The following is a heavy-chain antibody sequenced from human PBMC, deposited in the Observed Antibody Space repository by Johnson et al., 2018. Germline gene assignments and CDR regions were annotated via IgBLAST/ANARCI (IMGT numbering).Heavy chain of an antibody. CDR1: GFPFSSYS. D-gene: IGHD1-7*01. CDR3: AKPSYVNYGAVGYGMDG. J-gene: IGHJ6*02. Sequence: VQLVQSGGGLVQPGGSLRLSCAASGFPFSSYSMNWVRQAPGKGLEWVSYISRSSSTIYYADSVKGRFTISRDNAKNSLYLQMNSLRAEDTALYYCAKPSYVNYGAVGYGMDGWGQGTTVTVSS. CDR2: ISRSSSTI. V-gene: IGHV3-48*04.